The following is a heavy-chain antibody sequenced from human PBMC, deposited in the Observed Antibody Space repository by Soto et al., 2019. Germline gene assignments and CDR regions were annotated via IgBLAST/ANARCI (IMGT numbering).Heavy chain of an antibody. CDR1: GGSLSSSAYS. Sequence: SETLSLTCAVSGGSLSSSAYSWSWIRQPPGKGLEWIGFIYQSGSTYYNPSLKSRVTMSLDRPKNQFSLKLSSVTAADTAVYYCARELLFYDSDGFSWDDAFDIWGHGTMVTVSS. CDR2: IYQSGST. J-gene: IGHJ3*02. D-gene: IGHD3-22*01. V-gene: IGHV4-30-2*01. CDR3: ARELLFYDSDGFSWDDAFDI.